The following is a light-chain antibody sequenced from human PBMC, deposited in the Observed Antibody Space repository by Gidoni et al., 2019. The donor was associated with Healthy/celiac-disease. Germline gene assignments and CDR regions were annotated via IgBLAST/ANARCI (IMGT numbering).Light chain of an antibody. J-gene: IGKJ3*01. Sequence: DIVMTQSPATLSVSPGERATLSCRASQSVSSNLAWYQQKPGQAPRLLIYGASTRATGIPARFSGSGSGTEFTLTISSRQSEDVAVYYCQQYNNWLITFGPGTKVDIK. V-gene: IGKV3-15*01. CDR3: QQYNNWLIT. CDR2: GAS. CDR1: QSVSSN.